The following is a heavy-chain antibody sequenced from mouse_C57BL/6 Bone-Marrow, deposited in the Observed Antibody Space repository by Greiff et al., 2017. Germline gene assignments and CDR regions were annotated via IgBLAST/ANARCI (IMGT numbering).Heavy chain of an antibody. J-gene: IGHJ2*01. V-gene: IGHV14-2*01. CDR3: ARAAQAPGPRVSFDY. CDR2: IDPEDGET. CDR1: GFNIKDYY. Sequence: VQLQEPGAELVKPGASVKLSCTASGFNIKDYYMHWVKQRPEQGLEWIGRIDPEDGETNYAPKFQGKATITADTSSNTAYLQLSSLTSEDTAVYYCARAAQAPGPRVSFDYWGQGPTLTVSS. D-gene: IGHD3-2*02.